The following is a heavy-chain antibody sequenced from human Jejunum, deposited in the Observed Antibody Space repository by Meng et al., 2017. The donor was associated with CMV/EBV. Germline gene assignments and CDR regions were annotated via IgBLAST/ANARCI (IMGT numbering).Heavy chain of an antibody. D-gene: IGHD6-13*01. CDR2: TYYRSKWYN. CDR1: GDSVSSIGAI. CDR3: ARENGYEWYFDF. V-gene: IGHV6-1*01. Sequence: PGPAIPRQTLSFTCAISGDSVSSIGAIWNWIRQSPSRGLEWLGKTYYRSKWYNDYAPSVKSRITVKSDTSKNQFSLQLNSVTPEDTAVYYCARENGYEWYFDFWGRGTLVTVSS. J-gene: IGHJ2*01.